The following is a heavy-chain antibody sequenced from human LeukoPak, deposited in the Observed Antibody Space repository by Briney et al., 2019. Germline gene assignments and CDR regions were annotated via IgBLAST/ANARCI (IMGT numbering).Heavy chain of an antibody. V-gene: IGHV1-8*01. Sequence: GLEWMGWMNPNSGNTGYAQKFQGRVTMTRNTSISTAYMELSSLRSEDTAVYYCARGAEPDYWGQGTLVTVSS. J-gene: IGHJ4*02. D-gene: IGHD1-14*01. CDR3: ARGAEPDY. CDR2: MNPNSGNT.